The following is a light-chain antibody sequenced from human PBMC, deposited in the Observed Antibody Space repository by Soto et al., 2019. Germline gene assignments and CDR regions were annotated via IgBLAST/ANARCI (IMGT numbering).Light chain of an antibody. V-gene: IGLV2-14*01. Sequence: QSALTQPASVSGSPGQSITISCTGSSSDVGGYNYVSWYQQHPGKAPKLMIYEVSNRPSGISNRFSGSKSGNTASLTLSGLQDEDEADYYCSSYTRSSTLVFCGGTKLTVL. CDR2: EVS. J-gene: IGLJ2*01. CDR3: SSYTRSSTLV. CDR1: SSDVGGYNY.